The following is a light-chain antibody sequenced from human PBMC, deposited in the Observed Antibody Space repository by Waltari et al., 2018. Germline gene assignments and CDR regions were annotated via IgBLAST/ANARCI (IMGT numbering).Light chain of an antibody. Sequence: QSALTQPASVSGSPGQSITSSCTGTSSDVGGFNYASWDQQHPGEAPKIRIYEVSKRASGISYRVSGSKSGNTASLTISGLQAADEADYYCSSYTSRNTLVFGGGTKLTVL. CDR1: SSDVGGFNY. J-gene: IGLJ2*01. CDR3: SSYTSRNTLV. V-gene: IGLV2-14*03. CDR2: EVS.